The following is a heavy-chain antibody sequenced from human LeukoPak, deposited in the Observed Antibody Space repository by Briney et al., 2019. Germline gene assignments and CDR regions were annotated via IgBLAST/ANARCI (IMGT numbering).Heavy chain of an antibody. CDR3: ARNSPGDYYGSGSYYKIDAFDI. D-gene: IGHD3-10*01. J-gene: IGHJ3*02. V-gene: IGHV3-48*03. Sequence: GGFLRLSCAASGFTSSSYEMNWVRQAPGKGLEWVSYISSSGSTIYYAEPVKGRFTISRDNAKNSLYLQMNSLRAEDTAVYYCARNSPGDYYGSGSYYKIDAFDIWGQGTMVTVSS. CDR2: ISSSGSTI. CDR1: GFTSSSYE.